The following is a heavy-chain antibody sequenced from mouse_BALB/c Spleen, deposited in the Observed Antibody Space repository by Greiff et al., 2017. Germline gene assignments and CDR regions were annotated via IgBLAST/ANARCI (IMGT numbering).Heavy chain of an antibody. D-gene: IGHD2-4*01. Sequence: VHVKQSGAELVRSGASVKLSCTASGFNIKDYYMHWVKQRPEQGLEWIGWIDPENGDTEYAPKFQGKATMTADTSSNTAYLQLSSLTSEDTAVYYCNAVGMITTRGEGYYAMDYWGQGTSVTVAS. CDR2: IDPENGDT. CDR1: GFNIKDYY. CDR3: NAVGMITTRGEGYYAMDY. V-gene: IGHV14-4*02. J-gene: IGHJ4*01.